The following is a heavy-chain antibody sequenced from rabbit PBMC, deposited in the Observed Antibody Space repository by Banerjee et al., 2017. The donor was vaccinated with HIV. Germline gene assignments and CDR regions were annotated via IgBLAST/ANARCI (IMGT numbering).Heavy chain of an antibody. J-gene: IGHJ6*01. CDR1: GFSFSNKAV. D-gene: IGHD7-1*01. Sequence: QEQLVESGGGLVRPEGSLKLSCTASGFSFSNKAVMCWVRQAPGKGLEWISCIAGSRSGFTYSATWATGRFTISKTSSTTVTLQMTSLTVADTATYFCARDTGTSFSSYGMDLWGPGTLVTVS. CDR2: IAGSRSGFT. V-gene: IGHV1S45*01. CDR3: ARDTGTSFSSYGMDL.